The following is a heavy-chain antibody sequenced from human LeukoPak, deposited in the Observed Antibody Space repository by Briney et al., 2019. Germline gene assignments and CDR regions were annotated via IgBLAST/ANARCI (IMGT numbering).Heavy chain of an antibody. V-gene: IGHV3-48*01. CDR1: GFPFSSYS. CDR3: ARGSAIDY. Sequence: GGSLRLSCAASGFPFSSYSMNWVLQAPGKGLEWVSYISSSSSTIYYADSVKGRFTISRDNAKNSLYLQMNSLRAEDTAVYYCARGSAIDYWGQGTLVTVSS. J-gene: IGHJ4*02. CDR2: ISSSSSTI.